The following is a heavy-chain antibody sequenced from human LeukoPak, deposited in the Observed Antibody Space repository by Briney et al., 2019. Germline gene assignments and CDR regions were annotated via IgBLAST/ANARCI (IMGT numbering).Heavy chain of an antibody. CDR3: AKGYYDRSGYQQAFDI. CDR1: GFTFSSYA. CDR2: IRGSGGTT. D-gene: IGHD3-22*01. V-gene: IGHV3-23*01. Sequence: GGSLRLSCAASGFTFSSYAMSWVRRVPGEGLEWVSVIRGSGGTTNYADSVKGRFTISRDNSKNTLYLQMNSLRAEDTAVYYCAKGYYDRSGYQQAFDIWGQGTTVTVSS. J-gene: IGHJ3*02.